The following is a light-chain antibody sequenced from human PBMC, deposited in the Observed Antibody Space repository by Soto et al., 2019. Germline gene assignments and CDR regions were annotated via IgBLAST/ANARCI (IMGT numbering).Light chain of an antibody. V-gene: IGLV1-51*02. CDR3: GTWDSSLSAGV. J-gene: IGLJ3*02. CDR2: ESD. CDR1: ISNIGSNY. Sequence: QSVLTQPSSVSAAPGQKVTISCSGSISNIGSNYVSWYQQLPGTAPKLLIYESDKRPSGIPDRFSGSKSGTSATLGITGLQTGDEAEYYCGTWDSSLSAGVFGGGTKVTVL.